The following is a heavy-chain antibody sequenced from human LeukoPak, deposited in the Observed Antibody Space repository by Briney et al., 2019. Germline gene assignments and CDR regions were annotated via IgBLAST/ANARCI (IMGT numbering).Heavy chain of an antibody. J-gene: IGHJ4*02. D-gene: IGHD6-13*01. CDR3: ARDRVAAAGSLDY. CDR2: INPSGGST. V-gene: IGHV1-46*01. Sequence: GASVKVSCKASGGTFSSYAISWVRQAPGQGLEWMGIINPSGGSTSYAQKFQGRVTMTRDTSTSTVYMELSSLRSEDTAVYYCARDRVAAAGSLDYWGQGTLVTVSS. CDR1: GGTFSSYA.